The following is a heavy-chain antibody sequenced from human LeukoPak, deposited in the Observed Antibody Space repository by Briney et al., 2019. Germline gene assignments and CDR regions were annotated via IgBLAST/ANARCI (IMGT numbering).Heavy chain of an antibody. CDR1: GFTFSSYE. D-gene: IGHD5-18*01. J-gene: IGHJ4*02. CDR3: AKDIQGAN. Sequence: GGSLRLSCAASGFTFSSYEMNWVRQGPGKGLEWVSLISASGGSTYYADSVKGRFTISRDNSKNTVYLQMNSLRAEDTALYYCAKDIQGANWGQGTLVTVPS. CDR2: ISASGGST. V-gene: IGHV3-23*01.